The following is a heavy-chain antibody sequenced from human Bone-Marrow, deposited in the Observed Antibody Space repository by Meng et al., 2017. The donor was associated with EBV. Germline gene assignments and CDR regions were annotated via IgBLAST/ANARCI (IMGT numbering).Heavy chain of an antibody. CDR1: GGSISSSSYY. V-gene: IGHV4-39*07. D-gene: IGHD6-13*01. Sequence: QLQLQESGPGLVKPSETLSLPCTVSGGSISSSSYYWGWIRQPPGKGLEWIGSIYYSGSTYYNPSLKSRVTISVDTSKNQFSLKLSSVTAADTAVYYCARDPNSSSFVYWGQGTLVTVSS. J-gene: IGHJ4*02. CDR2: IYYSGST. CDR3: ARDPNSSSFVY.